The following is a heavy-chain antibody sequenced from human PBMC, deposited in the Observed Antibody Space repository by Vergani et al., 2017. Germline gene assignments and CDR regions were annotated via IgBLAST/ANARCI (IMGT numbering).Heavy chain of an antibody. D-gene: IGHD3-22*01. V-gene: IGHV4-34*02. Sequence: QVQLQQWGAGVVKPSGTLSLTCAVFGESFSSFYWSCIRQPPGKGLEWIGYIYYSGSTDYNPSLKSRLTMSIDTSKNHFSLKLTSVTAADTAVYYCARGRLNFDSSGYYYFDYWGQGTLVTVSS. CDR1: GESFSSFY. CDR2: IYYSGST. J-gene: IGHJ4*02. CDR3: ARGRLNFDSSGYYYFDY.